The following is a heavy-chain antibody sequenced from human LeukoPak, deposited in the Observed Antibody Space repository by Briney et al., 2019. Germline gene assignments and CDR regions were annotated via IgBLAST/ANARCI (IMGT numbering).Heavy chain of an antibody. CDR3: AKLGYDSSGYDFDY. CDR2: ISYDGSNK. CDR1: GLTFSSYG. D-gene: IGHD3-22*01. V-gene: IGHV3-30*18. Sequence: GGSLRLSCAASGLTFSSYGMHWVRQAPGKGLEWVAVISYDGSNKYYADSVKGRFTIPRDNSKNTLYLQMNSLRAEDTAVYYCAKLGYDSSGYDFDYWGQGTLVTVSS. J-gene: IGHJ4*02.